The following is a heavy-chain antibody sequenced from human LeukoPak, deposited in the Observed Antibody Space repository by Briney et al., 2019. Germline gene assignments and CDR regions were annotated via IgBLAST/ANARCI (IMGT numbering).Heavy chain of an antibody. CDR3: AKEQAVAGRGRLVDY. CDR2: ISGNGVST. CDR1: GFTLSNYA. J-gene: IGHJ4*02. D-gene: IGHD6-19*01. V-gene: IGHV3-23*01. Sequence: GGSLRLSWMLSGFTLSNYAINRVRQAPGKGLEWVSSISGNGVSTYYADSVKGRCTISRDTSKKTVYLQMNSLRAEDTAVYYCAKEQAVAGRGRLVDYWGQGTLVTVSS.